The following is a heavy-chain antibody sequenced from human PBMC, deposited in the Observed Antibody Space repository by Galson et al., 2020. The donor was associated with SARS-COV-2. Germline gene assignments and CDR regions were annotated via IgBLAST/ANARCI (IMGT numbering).Heavy chain of an antibody. CDR3: ARDLGPAPMIKWYFDL. CDR1: GFTFSDYT. CDR2: IFGSGSHR. Sequence: AGGSLRLSCAASGFTFSDYTMIWVRQAPGKGLEWVSSIFGSGSHRYYADSVKGRFTISRDSAKSSLYLQMNSLGADDTAVYYCARDLGPAPMIKWYFDLWGRGALVTVSS. J-gene: IGHJ2*01. V-gene: IGHV3-21*01. D-gene: IGHD3-16*01.